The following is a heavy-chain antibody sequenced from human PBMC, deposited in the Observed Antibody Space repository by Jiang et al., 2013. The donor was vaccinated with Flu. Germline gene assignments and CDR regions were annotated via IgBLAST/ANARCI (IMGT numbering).Heavy chain of an antibody. CDR2: INPNSGGT. J-gene: IGHJ5*02. CDR1: GYTFTGYY. V-gene: IGHV1-2*06. D-gene: IGHD2-15*01. Sequence: SGYTFTGYYMHWVRQAPGQGLEWMGRINPNSGGTNYAQKFQGRVTMTRDTSISTAYMELSRLRSDDTAVYYCARDRGRVVKNWFDPWGQGTLVTVSS. CDR3: ARDRGRVVKNWFDP.